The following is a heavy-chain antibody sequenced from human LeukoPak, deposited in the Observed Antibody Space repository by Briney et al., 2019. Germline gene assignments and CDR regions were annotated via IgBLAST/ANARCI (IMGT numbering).Heavy chain of an antibody. CDR1: GFTFDDYS. D-gene: IGHD6-13*01. V-gene: IGHV3-9*01. J-gene: IGHJ4*02. CDR3: AKGSLIAASGTLFDF. CDR2: LGWNGDII. Sequence: GRSLRLSCAASGFTFDDYSMHWVRQSPGKGLEWLSGLGWNGDIIDYADSVKGRFTISRDNAKNSLYLQMDSLKTEDTALYYCAKGSLIAASGTLFDFWGQGTRVTVSS.